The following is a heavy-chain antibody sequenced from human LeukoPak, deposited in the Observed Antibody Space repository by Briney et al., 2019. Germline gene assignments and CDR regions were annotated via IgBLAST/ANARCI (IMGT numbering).Heavy chain of an antibody. V-gene: IGHV4-39*01. Sequence: SETLSLTCTVSGGSISSSSYYWGWIRQPPGKGLEWIGSIYYSGSTYYNPSLKSRVTISVDTSKNQFSLKLSSVTAADTAVYCCARQAPSSLNWFDPWGQGTLVTVSS. J-gene: IGHJ5*02. CDR2: IYYSGST. CDR3: ARQAPSSLNWFDP. CDR1: GGSISSSSYY. D-gene: IGHD6-6*01.